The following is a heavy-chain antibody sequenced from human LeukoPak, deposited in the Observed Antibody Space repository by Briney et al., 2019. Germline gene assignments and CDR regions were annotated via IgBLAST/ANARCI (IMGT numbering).Heavy chain of an antibody. CDR1: GGSISSSRYY. J-gene: IGHJ5*02. CDR2: IYYRGRT. CDR3: ARETLGSSSSDS. V-gene: IGHV4-39*02. D-gene: IGHD6-6*01. Sequence: SETLSLTCTVSGGSISSSRYYWGWIRQPPGKGLEGIGSIYYRGRTYYNPSLKSRVTISVDASKNQFSLKLISVTAADTAVYYCARETLGSSSSDSWGQGTLVTVSS.